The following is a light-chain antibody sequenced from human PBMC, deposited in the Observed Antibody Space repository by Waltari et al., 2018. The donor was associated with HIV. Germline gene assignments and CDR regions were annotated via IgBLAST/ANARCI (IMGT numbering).Light chain of an antibody. J-gene: IGLJ3*02. V-gene: IGLV1-44*01. Sequence: QSVLAQPPSASGTPGQRVTISCSGSSSNIARNTVNWYQQLPGTAPKLLIYANDQRPSGVPDRFSCSKSDTSASLAISGLQSEDEADFYCAAWDDSLNEWLFGGGTKLTVL. CDR2: AND. CDR3: AAWDDSLNEWL. CDR1: SSNIARNT.